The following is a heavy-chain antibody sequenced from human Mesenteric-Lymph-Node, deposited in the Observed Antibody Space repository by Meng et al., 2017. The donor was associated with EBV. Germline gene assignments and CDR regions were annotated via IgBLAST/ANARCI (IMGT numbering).Heavy chain of an antibody. J-gene: IGHJ4*02. CDR1: CGSFSGYY. V-gene: IGHV4-34*01. Sequence: QVHPQQGGAGLLKPSETLSLTGAVYCGSFSGYYWSWIRQPPGKGLEWIGKIHHSGSTNYNPSLKSRVTISVDTSKNQFSLKLSSVTAADTAVYYCARFGAILRGFDYWGQGTLVTVSS. CDR3: ARFGAILRGFDY. D-gene: IGHD3-10*01. CDR2: IHHSGST.